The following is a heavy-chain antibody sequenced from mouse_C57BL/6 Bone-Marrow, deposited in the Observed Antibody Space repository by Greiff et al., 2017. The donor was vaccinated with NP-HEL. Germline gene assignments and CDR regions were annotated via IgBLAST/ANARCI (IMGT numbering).Heavy chain of an antibody. Sequence: EVKLQESGPGLVKPSQSLSLTCSVTGYSITSGYYWNWIRQFPGNKLEWMGYISYDGSNNYNPSLKNRISITRDTSKNQFFLKLNSVTTEDTATYYCARGDYDYPADYWGQGTSVTVSS. CDR3: ARGDYDYPADY. D-gene: IGHD2-4*01. CDR1: GYSITSGYY. V-gene: IGHV3-6*01. J-gene: IGHJ4*01. CDR2: ISYDGSN.